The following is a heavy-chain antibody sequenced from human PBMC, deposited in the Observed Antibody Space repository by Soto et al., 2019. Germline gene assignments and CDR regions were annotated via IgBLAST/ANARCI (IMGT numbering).Heavy chain of an antibody. CDR1: GGSISSSNW. J-gene: IGHJ5*02. V-gene: IGHV4-4*02. D-gene: IGHD2-2*01. CDR2: IYHSGST. CDR3: AGGGYCSSTSCYGFDP. Sequence: SETLSLTCAVSGGSISSSNWWSWVRQPPGKGLEWIGEIYHSGSTNYNPSLKSRVTISVDKSKNQFSLKLSSVTAADTAVYYCAGGGYCSSTSCYGFDPWGQGTLVTVSS.